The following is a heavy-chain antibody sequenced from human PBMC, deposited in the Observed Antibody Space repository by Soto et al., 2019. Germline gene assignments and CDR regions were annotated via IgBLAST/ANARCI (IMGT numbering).Heavy chain of an antibody. CDR3: ARESAIQEVFEM. CDR2: INPNSGVT. V-gene: IGHV1-2*02. Sequence: AASVKVSCTASGYTFTGYFIHWVRQAPGQGLEWMGSINPNSGVTNYAERFRGRVTMTRDMSARTAYMDLSSLRFDDTAVYYCARESAIQEVFEMWGEGTMVTVS. J-gene: IGHJ3*02. D-gene: IGHD3-3*01. CDR1: GYTFTGYF.